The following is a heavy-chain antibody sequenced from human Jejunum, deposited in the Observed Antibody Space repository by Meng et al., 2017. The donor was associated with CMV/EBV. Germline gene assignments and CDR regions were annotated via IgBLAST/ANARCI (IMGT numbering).Heavy chain of an antibody. J-gene: IGHJ4*02. V-gene: IGHV3-23*01. CDR2: ITGSESRT. D-gene: IGHD6-6*01. CDR1: GFSFRNLD. CDR3: DASDY. Sequence: SLGLSCAASGFSFRNLDMSWARQAPGKGLEWVATITGSESRTHYADSVKGRFTISRDNSKNTLYLQINSLRVEDTAIYYCDASDYWGQGTQVTVSS.